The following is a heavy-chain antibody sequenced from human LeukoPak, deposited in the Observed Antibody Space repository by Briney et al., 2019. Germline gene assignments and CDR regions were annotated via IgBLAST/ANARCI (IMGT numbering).Heavy chain of an antibody. V-gene: IGHV3-53*01. CDR1: GLTVSSNY. J-gene: IGHJ4*02. CDR3: ARIYDSSGYYLDY. D-gene: IGHD3-22*01. CDR2: IYTSGST. Sequence: PGGSLRLSCAASGLTVSSNYMSWVRQAPGKGLEWVSVIYTSGSTYYTDSVKGRFTISRDNSKNTLYLQMNSLRSEDTAVYYCARIYDSSGYYLDYWGQGTLVTVSS.